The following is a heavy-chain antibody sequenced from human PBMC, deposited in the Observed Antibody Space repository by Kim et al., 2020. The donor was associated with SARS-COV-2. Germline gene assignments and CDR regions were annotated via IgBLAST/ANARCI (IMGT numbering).Heavy chain of an antibody. CDR3: VRDRMGGAFDM. J-gene: IGHJ3*02. D-gene: IGHD3-16*01. CDR2: ITKMSNTI. CDR1: TFTFSAYD. V-gene: IGHV3-48*02. Sequence: GWSLRLSCVTSTFTFSAYDMNWVRQAPGKGLEWLSFITKMSNTIYYADSVRGRFTISRDNAKNSLYLQMNSLRDEDTAVYYCVRDRMGGAFDMWGQGTMVTVSS.